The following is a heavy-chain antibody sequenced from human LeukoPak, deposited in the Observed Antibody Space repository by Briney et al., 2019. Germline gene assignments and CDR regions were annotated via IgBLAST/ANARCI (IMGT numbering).Heavy chain of an antibody. CDR2: ISSNGGRT. J-gene: IGHJ4*02. Sequence: GGSLRLSCSASGLAFSQYAMHWVRQAPGKGLEYVSAISSNGGRTYYADSVKGRFTISRDNSMDTLFLQMSSLRAEDTAVYYCVKGQYYYDSSGYRFFDYWGQGTLVTVSS. CDR1: GLAFSQYA. D-gene: IGHD3-22*01. CDR3: VKGQYYYDSSGYRFFDY. V-gene: IGHV3-64D*06.